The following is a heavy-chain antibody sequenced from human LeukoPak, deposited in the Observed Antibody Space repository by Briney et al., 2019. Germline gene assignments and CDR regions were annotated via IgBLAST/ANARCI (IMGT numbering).Heavy chain of an antibody. D-gene: IGHD5-18*01. Sequence: ASVKVSCKASGYTFTGYYMHWVRQAPGQGLEWMGWINPNSGGTNYAQKFQGRVTMTRDTSISTAYMELSRLRSDDTAVCYCARVGGGYSYGYFPFDYWGQGTLVTVSS. CDR2: INPNSGGT. CDR3: ARVGGGYSYGYFPFDY. J-gene: IGHJ4*02. V-gene: IGHV1-2*02. CDR1: GYTFTGYY.